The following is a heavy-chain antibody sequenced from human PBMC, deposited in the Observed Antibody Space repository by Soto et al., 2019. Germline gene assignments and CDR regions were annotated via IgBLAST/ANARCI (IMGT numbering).Heavy chain of an antibody. CDR2: IYYSGST. Sequence: PSETLSLTCTVSGGSISSYYWSWIRQPPGKGLEWIGYIYYSGSTNYNPSLKSRVTISVDTSKNQFSLKVSSVTAADTAVYYCARDLHGDPYYWGQGTLVTVSS. D-gene: IGHD4-17*01. V-gene: IGHV4-59*01. J-gene: IGHJ4*02. CDR3: ARDLHGDPYY. CDR1: GGSISSYY.